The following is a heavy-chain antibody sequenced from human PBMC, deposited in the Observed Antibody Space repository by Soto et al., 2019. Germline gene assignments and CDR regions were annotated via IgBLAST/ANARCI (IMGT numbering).Heavy chain of an antibody. Sequence: GSLRLSGAASVFTCNTYGMHWVRQAPGKGLEWVAVISYDGSEKYYVDSVKGRFTISKDNSKNTLYLQMNSLRPEDTAVYYCAKSPNFYCSSPNCYKYYFDHWGQGTRVTVSS. V-gene: IGHV3-30*18. CDR1: VFTCNTYG. D-gene: IGHD2-2*02. J-gene: IGHJ4*02. CDR2: ISYDGSEK. CDR3: AKSPNFYCSSPNCYKYYFDH.